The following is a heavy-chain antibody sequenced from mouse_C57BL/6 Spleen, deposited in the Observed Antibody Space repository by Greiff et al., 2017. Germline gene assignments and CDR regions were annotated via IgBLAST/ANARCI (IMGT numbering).Heavy chain of an antibody. Sequence: QVQLKQPGAELVMPGASVKLSCKASGYTFTSYWMHWVKQRPGQGLEWIGEIDPSDSYTNYNQKFKGKSTLTVDKSSSAAYMQLSSLTSEDSAVYYCARNDGYRYYYAMDYWGQGTSVTVSS. CDR1: GYTFTSYW. D-gene: IGHD2-3*01. J-gene: IGHJ4*01. CDR2: IDPSDSYT. CDR3: ARNDGYRYYYAMDY. V-gene: IGHV1-69*01.